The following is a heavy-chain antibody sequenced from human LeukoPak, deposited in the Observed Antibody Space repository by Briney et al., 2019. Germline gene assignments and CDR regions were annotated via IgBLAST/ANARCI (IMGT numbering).Heavy chain of an antibody. Sequence: PSETLSLTCTVSGGSISSGSYYWSWIRQPAGKGLEWIGRIYSSGSTNYNPSLKSRVTISVDTSKNQFSLKLSSVTAADTAVYYCARVRSYYYYYMDVWGKGTTVTVSS. CDR2: IYSSGST. CDR1: GGSISSGSYY. J-gene: IGHJ6*03. CDR3: ARVRSYYYYYMDV. V-gene: IGHV4-61*02.